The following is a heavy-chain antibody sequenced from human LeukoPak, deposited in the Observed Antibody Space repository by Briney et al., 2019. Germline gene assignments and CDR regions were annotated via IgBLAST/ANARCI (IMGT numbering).Heavy chain of an antibody. Sequence: PSETLSLTCAVYGGSFSGYYWSWIRQPPGKGLEWIGEINHSGSTNYNPSLKSRVTISVDTSKNQFPLKLSSVTAADTAVYYCARANPQQQLAFDYWGQGTLVTVSS. V-gene: IGHV4-34*01. D-gene: IGHD6-13*01. CDR2: INHSGST. J-gene: IGHJ4*02. CDR3: ARANPQQQLAFDY. CDR1: GGSFSGYY.